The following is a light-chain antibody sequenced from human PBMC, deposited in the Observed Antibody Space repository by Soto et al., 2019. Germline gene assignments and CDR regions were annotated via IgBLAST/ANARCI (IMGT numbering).Light chain of an antibody. CDR2: GAS. CDR3: QQYENSPRT. V-gene: IGKV3-20*01. Sequence: EIVLTQSPGTLSLSPGERATLSCRASQAISSSYLAWYQQKPGQAPRLLIYGASSRAAGIPDRFSGSGSGTDFTLTISRLEPEDFVVYYCQQYENSPRTFGQGTKVAIK. J-gene: IGKJ1*01. CDR1: QAISSSY.